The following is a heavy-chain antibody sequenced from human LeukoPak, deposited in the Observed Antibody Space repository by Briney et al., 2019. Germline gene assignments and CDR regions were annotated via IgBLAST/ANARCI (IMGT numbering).Heavy chain of an antibody. D-gene: IGHD4-17*01. J-gene: IGHJ4*02. CDR1: GFTFSHYG. Sequence: TGGSLGLSCAASGFTFSHYGMHWVRQGPSKGLEWVAVIWSDGSNKYHADSVKGRFSISRDNSKNTLYLQMNSLTAEDTAVYYCARDLGGTTVTPGVVDYWGQGTLVTVSS. V-gene: IGHV3-33*01. CDR3: ARDLGGTTVTPGVVDY. CDR2: IWSDGSNK.